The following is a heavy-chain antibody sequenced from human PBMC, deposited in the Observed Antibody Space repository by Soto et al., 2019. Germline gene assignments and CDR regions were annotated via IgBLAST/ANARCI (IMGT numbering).Heavy chain of an antibody. CDR1: GFTFSSYW. V-gene: IGHV3-21*01. D-gene: IGHD3-22*01. Sequence: GGSLRLSCAASGFTFSSYWMHWVRQAPGKGLEWVSSISSSSSYIYYADSVKGRFTISRDNAKNSLYLQMNSLRAEDTAVYYCARDPPRYDSSGYYYGPWGQGTLVTVSS. CDR3: ARDPPRYDSSGYYYGP. J-gene: IGHJ4*02. CDR2: ISSSSSYI.